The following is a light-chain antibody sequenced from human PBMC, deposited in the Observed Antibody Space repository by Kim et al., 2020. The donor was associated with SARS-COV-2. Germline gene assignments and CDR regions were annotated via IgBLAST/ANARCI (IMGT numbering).Light chain of an antibody. CDR3: HQYFNAPRT. V-gene: IGKV4-1*01. CDR1: QSLLYDSNGMDY. Sequence: DIVMTQFPDSLAVSLGERATINCKSSQSLLYDSNGMDYLAWYQQKPGQPPRLLIYWASIRESGVPDRFSGSGSGTDFTLTISSLQAEDVALYYCHQYFNAPRTFGQGTKVDIK. CDR2: WAS. J-gene: IGKJ1*01.